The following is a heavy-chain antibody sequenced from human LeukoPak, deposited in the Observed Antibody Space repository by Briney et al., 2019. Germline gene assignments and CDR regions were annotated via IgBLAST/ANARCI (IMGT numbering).Heavy chain of an antibody. Sequence: GASVKVSCKPSGGTFSNDAISWVWQAPGQGLEWMGGIIPIFGTPNYAQKFQGRVTITTDESATTAYMELSSLRSDDTAVYYCARSRMIYDVDYYYYLDVWGKGTTVAVSS. D-gene: IGHD3-3*01. J-gene: IGHJ6*03. CDR3: ARSRMIYDVDYYYYLDV. CDR2: IIPIFGTP. V-gene: IGHV1-69*05. CDR1: GGTFSNDA.